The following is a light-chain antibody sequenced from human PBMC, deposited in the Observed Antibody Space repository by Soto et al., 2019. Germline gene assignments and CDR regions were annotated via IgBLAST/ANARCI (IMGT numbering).Light chain of an antibody. CDR2: DNN. CDR1: SSNIGAGYN. Sequence: QSVLTQPPSVSGAPGQRVSISCTGSSSNIGAGYNVHWYQQLPGTAPKLLIYDNNNRPSGVPDRFSGSKSGTSAFLAITGLQAEDEADYYCQSYDTSLSGFYVFGTGTKVTVL. J-gene: IGLJ1*01. CDR3: QSYDTSLSGFYV. V-gene: IGLV1-40*01.